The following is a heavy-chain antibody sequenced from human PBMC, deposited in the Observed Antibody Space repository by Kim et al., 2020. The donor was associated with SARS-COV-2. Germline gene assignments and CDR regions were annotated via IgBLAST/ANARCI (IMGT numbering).Heavy chain of an antibody. V-gene: IGHV3-21*01. CDR2: ISSSSSYI. Sequence: GGSLRLSCAASGFTFSSYSMNWVRQAPGKGLEWVSSISSSSSYIYYADSVKGRFTISRDNAKNSLYLQMNSLRAEDTAVYYCARDLYPAVYYYDSSGYYPLDYWGQGTLVTVSS. CDR3: ARDLYPAVYYYDSSGYYPLDY. J-gene: IGHJ4*02. CDR1: GFTFSSYS. D-gene: IGHD3-22*01.